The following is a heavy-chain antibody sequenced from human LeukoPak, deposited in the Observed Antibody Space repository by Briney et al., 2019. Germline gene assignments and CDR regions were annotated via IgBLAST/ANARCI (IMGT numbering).Heavy chain of an antibody. CDR1: GFTFSSYS. J-gene: IGHJ1*01. Sequence: GGSLRLSCAASGFTFSSYSMNWVRQAPGKGLEWASYISSSSSTIYYADSVKGRFTISRDNAKNSLYLQMNSLRAEDTAVYYCARVSAAGRSEYFQHWGQGTLVTVSS. V-gene: IGHV3-48*04. CDR3: ARVSAAGRSEYFQH. CDR2: ISSSSSTI. D-gene: IGHD6-13*01.